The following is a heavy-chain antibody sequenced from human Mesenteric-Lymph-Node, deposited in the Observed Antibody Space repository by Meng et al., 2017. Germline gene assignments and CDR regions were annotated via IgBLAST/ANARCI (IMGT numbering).Heavy chain of an antibody. CDR2: IIPILGIA. CDR3: ARDGRIAAAGTGFDY. CDR1: GGTFSSYT. V-gene: IGHV1-69*04. Sequence: SVKVSCKASGGTFSSYTISWVRQAPGQGLEWMGRIIPILGIANYAQKFQGRVTVTADKSTSTAYMELRSLRSDDTAVYYCARDGRIAAAGTGFDYWGQGTLVTVSS. D-gene: IGHD6-13*01. J-gene: IGHJ4*02.